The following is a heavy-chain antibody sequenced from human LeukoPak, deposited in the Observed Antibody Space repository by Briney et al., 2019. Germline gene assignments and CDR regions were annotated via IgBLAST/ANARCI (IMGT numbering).Heavy chain of an antibody. CDR3: ARGRFKSGSGYYTGYYFDY. V-gene: IGHV4-34*01. D-gene: IGHD3-3*01. Sequence: SSETLSLTCAVYGGSFSGYYWSWIRQPPGKGLEWIGEINHSGSTNYNPSLKSRVTISVDTSKNQFSLKLSSVTAADTAVYYCARGRFKSGSGYYTGYYFDYWGQGTLVTVSS. J-gene: IGHJ4*02. CDR2: INHSGST. CDR1: GGSFSGYY.